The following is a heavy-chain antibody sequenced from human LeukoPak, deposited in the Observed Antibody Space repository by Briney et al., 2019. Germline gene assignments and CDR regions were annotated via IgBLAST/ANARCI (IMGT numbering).Heavy chain of an antibody. Sequence: SETLSLTCTVSGGSTSSSNYYWGWIRQPPGKGLEWIGGIHYSGNTYYNPSLKSRVTISIDTSKNQFSLKLSSVTAADTAVYYWARLGAGPTYYVFWSVYSSFYFDYGGQETLVPVPS. J-gene: IGHJ4*02. CDR1: GGSTSSSNYY. V-gene: IGHV4-39*01. D-gene: IGHD3-3*01. CDR2: IHYSGNT. CDR3: ARLGAGPTYYVFWSVYSSFYFDY.